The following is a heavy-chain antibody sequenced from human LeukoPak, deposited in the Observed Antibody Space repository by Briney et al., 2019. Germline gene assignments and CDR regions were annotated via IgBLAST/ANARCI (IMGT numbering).Heavy chain of an antibody. CDR1: GYTFTGYY. V-gene: IGHV1-2*02. J-gene: IGHJ4*02. Sequence: ASVKVSCKASGYTFTGYYMHWVRQAPGQGLEWMGWINPNSGGTNYAQEFQGRVTMTRDTSISTAYMELSRLRSDDTAVYYCARQGHYYDSSGYQTLPFDYWGQGTLVTVSS. CDR2: INPNSGGT. D-gene: IGHD3-22*01. CDR3: ARQGHYYDSSGYQTLPFDY.